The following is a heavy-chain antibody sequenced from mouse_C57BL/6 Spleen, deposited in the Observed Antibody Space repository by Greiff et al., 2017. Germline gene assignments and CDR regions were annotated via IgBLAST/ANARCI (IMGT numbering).Heavy chain of an antibody. CDR3: VRNYDFDY. CDR1: GFSFNTYA. Sequence: EADGGLVQPKGSLRLSCAASGFSFNTYAMNGVRQAPGKGLEWVARIRSKSNNYATYYADSVKDRFTISRDDSESMLYLQMNNLKTEDTAMYYCVRNYDFDYWGQGTTLTVSS. D-gene: IGHD2-4*01. J-gene: IGHJ2*01. CDR2: IRSKSNNYAT. V-gene: IGHV10-1*01.